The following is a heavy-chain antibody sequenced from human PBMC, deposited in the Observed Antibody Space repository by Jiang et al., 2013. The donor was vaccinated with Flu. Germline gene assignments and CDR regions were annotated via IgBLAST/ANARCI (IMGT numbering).Heavy chain of an antibody. J-gene: IGHJ6*02. CDR3: ARGPRGFGELLRYYYYYYGMDV. Sequence: GAEVKKPGASVKVSCKASGYTFTSYDINWVRQATGQGLEWMGWMNPNSGNTGYAQKFQGRVTMTRNTSISTAYMELSSLRSEDTAVYYCARGPRGFGELLRYYYYYYGMDVWGQGTTVTVSS. D-gene: IGHD3-10*01. CDR1: GYTFTSYD. CDR2: MNPNSGNT. V-gene: IGHV1-8*01.